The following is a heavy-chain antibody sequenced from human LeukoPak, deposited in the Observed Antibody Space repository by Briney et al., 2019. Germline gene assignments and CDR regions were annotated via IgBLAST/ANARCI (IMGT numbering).Heavy chain of an antibody. CDR3: ASSHLWQPLSLDYYGMDV. CDR1: GFTFSSYW. Sequence: GGSLRLSCAASGFTFSSYWMSWVRQAPGKGLEWVSVIYSGGSTYYADSVKGRFTISRDNSKNTLYLQMNSLRAEDTAVYYCASSHLWQPLSLDYYGMDVWGQGTTVTVSS. D-gene: IGHD1-14*01. J-gene: IGHJ6*02. V-gene: IGHV3-53*01. CDR2: IYSGGST.